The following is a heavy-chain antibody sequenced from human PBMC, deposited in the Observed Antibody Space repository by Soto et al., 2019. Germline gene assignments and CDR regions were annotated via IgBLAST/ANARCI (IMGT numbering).Heavy chain of an antibody. CDR2: INAGYGNT. CDR1: GYTFTSYA. J-gene: IGHJ5*02. CDR3: ARGIRVDTAMDQKFDP. Sequence: QVQLVQSGAEVKKPGASVKVSCKASGYTFTSYAMHWVRQAPGQRLEWMGWINAGYGNTKYSQKFQGRVTITRDTSASTAYMELSSLRSEDTAVYYCARGIRVDTAMDQKFDPWGQGTLVTVSS. D-gene: IGHD5-18*01. V-gene: IGHV1-3*01.